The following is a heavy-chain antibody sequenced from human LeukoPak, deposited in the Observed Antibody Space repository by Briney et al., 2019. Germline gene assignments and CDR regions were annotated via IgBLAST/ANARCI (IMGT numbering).Heavy chain of an antibody. Sequence: ASVKVSCKASGYTFTSYDINWVRQATGQGLEWMGWMNPNSGNTGYAQKFQGRVTMTRNTSISTAYMELSSLRSEDTAVYYCARISFRRIFGVGYYYMDVWGKGTTVTVSS. V-gene: IGHV1-8*01. J-gene: IGHJ6*03. CDR3: ARISFRRIFGVGYYYMDV. CDR2: MNPNSGNT. CDR1: GYTFTSYD. D-gene: IGHD3-3*01.